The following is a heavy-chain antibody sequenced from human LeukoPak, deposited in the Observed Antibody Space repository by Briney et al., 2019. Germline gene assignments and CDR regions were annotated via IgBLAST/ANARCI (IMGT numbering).Heavy chain of an antibody. Sequence: GGSLRLSCAASGFTFSSYWMSWVRQAPGKGLEWVANIKHDESEKYYVDSVKGRFTISRDNAKNSLYLQMNSLRVEDTAVYYCARDRCSSTSCFYDYWGQGTLVTVSS. CDR1: GFTFSSYW. D-gene: IGHD2-2*01. CDR3: ARDRCSSTSCFYDY. V-gene: IGHV3-7*01. J-gene: IGHJ4*02. CDR2: IKHDESEK.